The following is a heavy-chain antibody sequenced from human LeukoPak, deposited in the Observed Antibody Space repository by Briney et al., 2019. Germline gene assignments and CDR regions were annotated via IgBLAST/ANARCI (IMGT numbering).Heavy chain of an antibody. CDR3: ARAHYSNFYYYYGMDV. CDR1: GGSISSYY. Sequence: SETLSLTCTVSGGSISSYYWSWIRQPPGNGLEWIGYIYYSGSTNYNPSLKSRVTISVDTSKNQFSLKLSSVTAADTAVYYCARAHYSNFYYYYGMDVWGQGTTVTVSS. V-gene: IGHV4-59*01. J-gene: IGHJ6*02. CDR2: IYYSGST. D-gene: IGHD4-11*01.